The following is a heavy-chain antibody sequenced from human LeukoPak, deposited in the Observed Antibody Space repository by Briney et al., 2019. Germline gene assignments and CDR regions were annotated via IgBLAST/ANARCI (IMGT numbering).Heavy chain of an antibody. CDR2: IWYDGSNK. CDR1: GFTFSSYG. CDR3: AREARGYSYGSKLDY. J-gene: IGHJ4*02. D-gene: IGHD5-18*01. Sequence: GGSLRLSCAASGFTFSSYGMHWVRQAPGKGLEWVAVIWYDGSNKYYADSVKGRFTISRDNSKNTLYLQMNNLRAEDTAVYYCAREARGYSYGSKLDYWGQGTLVTVSS. V-gene: IGHV3-33*01.